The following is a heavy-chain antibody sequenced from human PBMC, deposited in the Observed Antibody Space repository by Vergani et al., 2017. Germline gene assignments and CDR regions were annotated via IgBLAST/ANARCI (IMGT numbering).Heavy chain of an antibody. CDR3: ARGQEVSGFDY. J-gene: IGHJ4*02. V-gene: IGHV4-31*03. CDR1: GGSISSGCYY. Sequence: QVQLQESGPGLVKPSQTLSLTCTVSGGSISSGCYYWSWIRQHPGKGLGWIGYIYYSGSTYYNPSLTSRVTISVDTSKNQFSLKLSSVTAADPSVYYCARGQEVSGFDYWGQGTLVTVSS. D-gene: IGHD3-3*01. CDR2: IYYSGST.